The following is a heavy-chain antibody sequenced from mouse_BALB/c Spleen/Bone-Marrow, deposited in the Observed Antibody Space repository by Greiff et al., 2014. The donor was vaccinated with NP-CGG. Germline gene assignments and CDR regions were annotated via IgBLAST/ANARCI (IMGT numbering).Heavy chain of an antibody. CDR2: IDPANGNT. CDR3: ASATTPTYYAMDY. CDR1: GSNIKDTY. D-gene: IGHD1-2*01. Sequence: VQLQQSGAELVKPGASVKLSCTASGSNIKDTYMHWVKQRPEQGLEWIGRIDPANGNTKYDPKFQGKATITTDTSSNTAYLQVSSLTSEDTAVYYCASATTPTYYAMDYWGQGTSVTVSS. V-gene: IGHV14-3*02. J-gene: IGHJ4*01.